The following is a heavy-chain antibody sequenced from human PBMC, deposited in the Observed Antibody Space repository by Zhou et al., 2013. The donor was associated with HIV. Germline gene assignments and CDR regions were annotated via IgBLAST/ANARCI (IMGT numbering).Heavy chain of an antibody. V-gene: IGHV1-69*04. D-gene: IGHD4-4*01. CDR1: GGSFNSYP. J-gene: IGHJ3*02. CDR3: ARGRGTTNAFDI. CDR2: ITPLVGIT. Sequence: QVQLVQSGAEVKKPGSSVKVSCKASGGSFNSYPISWVRQAPGQGFEWMGRITPLVGITQYAQKFQARVTFTADKSTSTAYMELSSLRSEDTAVYYCARGRGTTNAFDIWGQGTMVTVSS.